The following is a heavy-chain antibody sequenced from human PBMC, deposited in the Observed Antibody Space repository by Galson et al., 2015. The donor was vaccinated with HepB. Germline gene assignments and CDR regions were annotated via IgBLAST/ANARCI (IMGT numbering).Heavy chain of an antibody. Sequence: SLRLSCAASGFTFSSYAMHWVRQAPGKGLEWVAVISYDGSNKYYADSVKGRFTISRDNSKNTLYLQMNSLRAEDTAVYYCMRQYGSGTWGQGTLVTVSS. D-gene: IGHD3-10*01. CDR3: MRQYGSGT. CDR1: GFTFSSYA. V-gene: IGHV3-30*04. J-gene: IGHJ4*02. CDR2: ISYDGSNK.